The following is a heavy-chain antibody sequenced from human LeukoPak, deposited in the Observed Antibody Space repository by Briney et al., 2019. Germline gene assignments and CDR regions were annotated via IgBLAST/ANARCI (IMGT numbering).Heavy chain of an antibody. CDR1: GDSVSSGSYY. Sequence: PSETLSLTCTVSGDSVSSGSYYWSWIRQPPGKRLEWIGYIYYSGSTNYNPSLKSRVTISVDTSKNQFSLKLRSVTAADTAVYYCARVHLDTGYRWGQGTLVTVSS. D-gene: IGHD5-18*01. V-gene: IGHV4-61*01. CDR2: IYYSGST. J-gene: IGHJ5*02. CDR3: ARVHLDTGYR.